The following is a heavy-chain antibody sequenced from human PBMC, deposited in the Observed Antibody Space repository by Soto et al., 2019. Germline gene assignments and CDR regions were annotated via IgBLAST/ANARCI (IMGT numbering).Heavy chain of an antibody. CDR1: GGSISSGDYY. CDR2: IYYSGST. Sequence: PSETLSLTCTVSGGSISSGDYYWSWIRQPPGKGLEWIGYIYYSGSTYYNPSLKSRVTISVDTSKNQFSLQLSSVTAADPAVYYCARGDYYDSLGYFDLWGRGTLVTVSS. CDR3: ARGDYYDSLGYFDL. V-gene: IGHV4-30-4*01. D-gene: IGHD3-22*01. J-gene: IGHJ2*01.